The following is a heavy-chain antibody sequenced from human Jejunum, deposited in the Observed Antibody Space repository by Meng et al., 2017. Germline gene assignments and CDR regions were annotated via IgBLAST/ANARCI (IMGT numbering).Heavy chain of an antibody. CDR2: SRTRFSSYTT. V-gene: IGHV3-72*01. D-gene: IGHD1-26*01. J-gene: IGHJ4*02. CDR1: GFIFSDHL. CDR3: TGGRGGSAPSDY. Sequence: GESLKISCVVSGFIFSDHLMDWVRQAPGEGLEWIGRSRTRFSSYTTEYAASVRGRFTVSRDESKNLFYLHMNNLRTEDTGVYYCTGGRGGSAPSDYWGQGTQVTVSS.